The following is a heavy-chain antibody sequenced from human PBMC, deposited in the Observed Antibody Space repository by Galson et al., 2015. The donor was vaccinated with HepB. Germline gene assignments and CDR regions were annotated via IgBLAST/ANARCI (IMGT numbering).Heavy chain of an antibody. CDR3: AKGRNYFQDY. CDR2: IRYDGSEK. V-gene: IGHV3-30*02. J-gene: IGHJ4*02. CDR1: GFTFSNYG. Sequence: SLRLSCAASGFTFSNYGIHWVRQAPGKGLEWVAFIRYDGSEKYYADSVKGRFTISRDNSKNTLYLQVNSLRTEDTAVYYCAKGRNYFQDYWGQGTLVTVSS. D-gene: IGHD3-10*01.